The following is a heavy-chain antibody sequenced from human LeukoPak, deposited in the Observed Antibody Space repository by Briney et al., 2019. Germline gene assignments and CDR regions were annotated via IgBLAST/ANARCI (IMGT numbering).Heavy chain of an antibody. Sequence: PGGSLRLSCAASGFTFSSYWMHWVRQAPGKGLVWVSRINSDGSGTYYADSVRGRFTISRDNSKNTLYLQMNSLRAEDTALYYCAKDFVRYNIQFDYWGQGALVTVSS. D-gene: IGHD1-1*01. CDR1: GFTFSSYW. J-gene: IGHJ4*02. CDR2: INSDGSGT. CDR3: AKDFVRYNIQFDY. V-gene: IGHV3-74*01.